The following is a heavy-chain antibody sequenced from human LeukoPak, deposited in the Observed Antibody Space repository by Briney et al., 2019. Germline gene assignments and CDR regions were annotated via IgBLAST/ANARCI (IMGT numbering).Heavy chain of an antibody. J-gene: IGHJ3*01. Sequence: GGSLRLSCEGSGINFNDYTMNWVRQAPGKGLEWVANIKLDVSETYYVDSVRGRFTISRDNTKNSLYLQMDSLRAEDTAVYYCARKGNAFDFWGQGTMVTVSS. D-gene: IGHD3-10*01. CDR2: IKLDVSET. CDR3: ARKGNAFDF. V-gene: IGHV3-7*01. CDR1: GINFNDYT.